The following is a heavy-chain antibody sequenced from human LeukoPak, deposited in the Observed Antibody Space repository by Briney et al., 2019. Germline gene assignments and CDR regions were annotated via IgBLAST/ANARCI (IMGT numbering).Heavy chain of an antibody. Sequence: KPSQTLSLTCTVSGGSISSGSYYWSWIRQPAGKGLEWIGRIYTSGSTNYDPSLKSRVTISVDTSKNQFSLKLSSVTAADTAVYYCARGLYYYDSSGYLYYFDYWGQGTLVTVSS. CDR1: GGSISSGSYY. J-gene: IGHJ4*02. V-gene: IGHV4-61*02. CDR2: IYTSGST. D-gene: IGHD3-22*01. CDR3: ARGLYYYDSSGYLYYFDY.